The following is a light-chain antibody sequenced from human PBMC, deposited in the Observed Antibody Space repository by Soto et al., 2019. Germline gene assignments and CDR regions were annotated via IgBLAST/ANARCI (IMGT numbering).Light chain of an antibody. Sequence: QSVLTQPPSASGSPGQSVTISCTGTSSDVGGYKYVSWYQHHPGKAPKVVISEVTKRPSGVPDRFSGSQSGNTASLTVSGLQAEDEADYYCSSYGGTNNVVFGGGTKLTVL. CDR3: SSYGGTNNVV. CDR1: SSDVGGYKY. V-gene: IGLV2-8*01. J-gene: IGLJ2*01. CDR2: EVT.